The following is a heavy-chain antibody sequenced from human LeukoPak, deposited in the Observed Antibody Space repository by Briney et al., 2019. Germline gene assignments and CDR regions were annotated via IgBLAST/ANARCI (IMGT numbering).Heavy chain of an antibody. V-gene: IGHV1-2*02. CDR3: ARGYRGGNWFDP. D-gene: IGHD5-18*01. CDR1: GYTFTSYD. J-gene: IGHJ5*02. CDR2: MNPNSGGT. Sequence: GASVKVSCKASGYTFTSYDINWVRQATGQGLEWMGWMNPNSGGTNYAQKFQGRVTMTRDTSISTAYMELSRLRSDDTAVYYCARGYRGGNWFDPWGQGTLVTVSS.